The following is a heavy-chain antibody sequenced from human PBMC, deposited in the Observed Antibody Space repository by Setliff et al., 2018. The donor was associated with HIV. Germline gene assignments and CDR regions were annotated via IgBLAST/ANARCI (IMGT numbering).Heavy chain of an antibody. CDR2: ISYRGCT. V-gene: IGHV4-38-2*01. CDR1: GYSISNDYY. CDR3: AISTSGVSGSYPAHAFDI. D-gene: IGHD3-10*01. J-gene: IGHJ3*02. Sequence: PSETLSLTCAVSGYSISNDYYWGRIRQPPGKGLEWIGSISYRGCTYYNPSLKSRLSISVDTSKNQLSLKLSSVTAADTAVYYCAISTSGVSGSYPAHAFDIWGQGTMVTVSS.